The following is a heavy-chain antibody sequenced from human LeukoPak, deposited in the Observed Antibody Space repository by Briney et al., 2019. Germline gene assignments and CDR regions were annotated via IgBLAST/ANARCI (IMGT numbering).Heavy chain of an antibody. D-gene: IGHD3-22*01. CDR2: ISGSGGST. CDR1: GFTFSSYA. V-gene: IGHV3-23*01. Sequence: GGSLRLSCAASGFTFSSYAMSWVRQAPGKGLEWVSAISGSGGSTYYADSVKGRFTISRDNSKNTLYLQTNSLRAEDTAVYYCAKDLPSGYYYDSSGYLPYFDYWGQGTLVTVSS. CDR3: AKDLPSGYYYDSSGYLPYFDY. J-gene: IGHJ4*02.